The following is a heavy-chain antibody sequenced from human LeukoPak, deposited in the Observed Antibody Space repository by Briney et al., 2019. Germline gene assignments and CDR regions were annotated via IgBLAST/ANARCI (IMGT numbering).Heavy chain of an antibody. J-gene: IGHJ6*04. CDR3: AELGITMIGGV. Sequence: SVKVSCKASGYTFTGYYIHWVRQAPGQGLEWMGGIIPIFGTANYAQNFQGRVTITADESTGTAYMELRSLRSEDTAVYYCAELGITMIGGVWGKGTTVTISS. V-gene: IGHV1-69*13. CDR2: IIPIFGTA. CDR1: GYTFTGYY. D-gene: IGHD3-10*02.